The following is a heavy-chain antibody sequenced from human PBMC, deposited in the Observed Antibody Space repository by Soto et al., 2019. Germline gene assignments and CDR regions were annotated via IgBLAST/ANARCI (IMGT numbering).Heavy chain of an antibody. J-gene: IGHJ3*02. CDR3: ARSVKYCSGGSCYRGCAIDI. Sequence: QVQLVQSGAEVKKPGSSVKVSCKASGGTFSSYTISWVRQAPGQGLEWMGRIIPILGIANYAQKFQGRVTITADKSTSTAYMELSSLRSEDTAVHYCARSVKYCSGGSCYRGCAIDISGQGTMVTVSS. V-gene: IGHV1-69*02. D-gene: IGHD2-15*01. CDR1: GGTFSSYT. CDR2: IIPILGIA.